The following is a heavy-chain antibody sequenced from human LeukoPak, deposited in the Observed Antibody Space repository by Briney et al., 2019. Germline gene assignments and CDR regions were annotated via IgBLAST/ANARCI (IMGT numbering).Heavy chain of an antibody. D-gene: IGHD2-2*01. V-gene: IGHV3-66*01. CDR1: GFTVSTNY. CDR2: IYSGGST. Sequence: GGSLRLSCAASGFTVSTNYMSWVRQAPGKGLEWVSIIYSGGSTYYADSVKGRFTISRDNSKNTLYLQMNTLRAEDTAVYYCARDSCDYAIDYWGQGVLVIVSS. J-gene: IGHJ4*02. CDR3: ARDSCDYAIDY.